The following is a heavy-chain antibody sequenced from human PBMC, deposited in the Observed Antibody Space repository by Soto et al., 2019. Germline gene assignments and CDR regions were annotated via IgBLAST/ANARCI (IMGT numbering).Heavy chain of an antibody. Sequence: GGSLRLSCAASGFTFSSYSMNWVRQAPGKGLEWVSSISSSSSYIYYADSVKGRFTISRDNAKNSLYLQMNSLRAEDTAVYYCAREASGDYGDFLVGEYFDYWGQGTLVTVSS. CDR1: GFTFSSYS. J-gene: IGHJ4*02. CDR3: AREASGDYGDFLVGEYFDY. V-gene: IGHV3-21*01. CDR2: ISSSSSYI. D-gene: IGHD4-17*01.